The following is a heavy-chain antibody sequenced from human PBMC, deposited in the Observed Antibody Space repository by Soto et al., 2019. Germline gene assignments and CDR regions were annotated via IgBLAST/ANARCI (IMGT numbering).Heavy chain of an antibody. D-gene: IGHD3-22*01. J-gene: IGHJ4*02. CDR2: IYYSGST. CDR1: GGSISSGDYY. Sequence: SETLSLTCTVSGGSISSGDYYWSWIRQPPGKGLEWIGYIYYSGSTYYNPSLKSRVTISVDTSKNQFSLKLSAVTAADTAVYYCASVRYDSSGYYPGPFDYWGQGTLVTISS. V-gene: IGHV4-30-4*01. CDR3: ASVRYDSSGYYPGPFDY.